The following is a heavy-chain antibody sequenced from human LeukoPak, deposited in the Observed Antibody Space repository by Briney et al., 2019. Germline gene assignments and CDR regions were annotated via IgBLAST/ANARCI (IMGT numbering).Heavy chain of an antibody. CDR1: GFTFSNAW. CDR3: TTDGLRYFDWLLSGAY. J-gene: IGHJ4*02. D-gene: IGHD3-9*01. Sequence: GGSLRLSCAASGFTFSNAWMSWVRQAPGKGLEWVGRIKSKTDGGTTDYAAPVKGRFTISRDDSKNTLYLQMNSLKTEDTAVYYCTTDGLRYFDWLLSGAYWGQGTLVTVSS. V-gene: IGHV3-15*01. CDR2: IKSKTDGGTT.